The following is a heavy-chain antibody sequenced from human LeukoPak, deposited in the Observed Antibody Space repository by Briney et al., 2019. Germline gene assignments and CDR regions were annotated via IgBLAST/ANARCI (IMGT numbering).Heavy chain of an antibody. D-gene: IGHD3-10*01. V-gene: IGHV4-31*03. CDR3: AREAIGAAIDY. Sequence: SQTLSLTCTVSGGSISSGGYSWSWSRQHPGKGLEWIGYIYYSGSTYYNPSLKSRVTISVDTSKNQFSLKLSSVTAADTAVYYCAREAIGAAIDYWGQGTLVTVSS. J-gene: IGHJ4*02. CDR1: GGSISSGGYS. CDR2: IYYSGST.